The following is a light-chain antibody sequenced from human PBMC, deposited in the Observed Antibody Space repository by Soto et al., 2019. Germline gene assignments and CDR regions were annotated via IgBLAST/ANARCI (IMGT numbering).Light chain of an antibody. Sequence: QSVRTQPPCVAGAAAHSITTSLPGTSIDVGGYSSVSWYQQHPGKAPKLMIYDVTKRPSGVPDRFSGSKSGNTASLTISGLQPEDEADYYCRPYVGTYSYVLGTGIKV. CDR2: DVT. CDR3: RPYVGTYSYV. J-gene: IGLJ1*01. V-gene: IGLV2-11*01. CDR1: SIDVGGYSS.